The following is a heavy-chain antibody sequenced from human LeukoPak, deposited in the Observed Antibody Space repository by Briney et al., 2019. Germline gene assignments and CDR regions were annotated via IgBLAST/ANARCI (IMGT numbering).Heavy chain of an antibody. CDR2: IYSDGNT. V-gene: IGHV3-53*01. CDR3: ARYSGIYGHDY. D-gene: IGHD3-10*01. J-gene: IGHJ4*02. CDR1: GFTVTRNF. Sequence: GGSLRLSCAASGFTVTRNFMSWVRQAPGKGLEWVSVIYSDGNTYYADSVKGRFTVSRDTSKNTMSLQMNSLRGEDTAVYYCARYSGIYGHDYWGQGTLVSVSS.